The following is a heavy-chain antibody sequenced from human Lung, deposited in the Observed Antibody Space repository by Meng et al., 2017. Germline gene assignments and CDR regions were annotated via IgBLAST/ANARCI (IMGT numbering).Heavy chain of an antibody. CDR3: ARGPTTMAHDFDY. V-gene: IGHV4-34*01. CDR2: INHSGST. D-gene: IGHD4-11*01. Sequence: QVLLQQWGTWLFKPSGTPSLTLVVSCGSLKDYYCSWIRQPPGKGLEWIGEINHSGSTNYNPSLESRATISVDTSQNNLSLKLSSVTAADSAVYYCARGPTTMAHDFDYWGQGTLVTVSS. J-gene: IGHJ4*02. CDR1: CGSLKDYY.